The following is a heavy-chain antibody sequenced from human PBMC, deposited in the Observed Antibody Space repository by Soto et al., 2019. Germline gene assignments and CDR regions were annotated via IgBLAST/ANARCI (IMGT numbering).Heavy chain of an antibody. V-gene: IGHV3-48*02. D-gene: IGHD7-27*01. J-gene: IGHJ4*02. CDR1: GFTFSSYS. Sequence: GSLRLSCAASGFTFSSYSMNWVRQAPGKGLEWVSYISSSSSTIYYADSVKGRFTISRDNAKNSLYLQMNSLRDEDTAVYYCARDIDWGDSTGVFDYWGQGTLVTVSS. CDR3: ARDIDWGDSTGVFDY. CDR2: ISSSSSTI.